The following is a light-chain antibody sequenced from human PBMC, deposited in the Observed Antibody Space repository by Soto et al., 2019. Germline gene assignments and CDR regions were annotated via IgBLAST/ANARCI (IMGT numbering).Light chain of an antibody. V-gene: IGLV2-23*01. CDR1: SSDVGSYNL. CDR2: EGS. Sequence: QSALTQPASVSGSPGQSITISCTGTSSDVGSYNLVSWYQQHQGKAPKLMIYEGSKRPSGVSNRFSGSKSGNTASLTISGLQAEDEADYYCCSYAGSSPLFGGGTKLTV. CDR3: CSYAGSSPL. J-gene: IGLJ2*01.